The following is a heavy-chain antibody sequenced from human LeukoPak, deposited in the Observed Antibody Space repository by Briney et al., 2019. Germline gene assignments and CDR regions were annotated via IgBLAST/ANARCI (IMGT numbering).Heavy chain of an antibody. CDR1: GFTVRSNY. CDR2: FYGGGST. V-gene: IGHV3-66*01. D-gene: IGHD3-16*01. J-gene: IGHJ3*02. Sequence: HPGGSLRLSCAASGFTVRSNYMSWVRQAPGKGLEWVSGFYGGGSTDYADSVKGRFTISRDNSKNTLYLQMNSLRAEDTAVHYCARVGAVGGVFRAFDIWGQGTMVTVSS. CDR3: ARVGAVGGVFRAFDI.